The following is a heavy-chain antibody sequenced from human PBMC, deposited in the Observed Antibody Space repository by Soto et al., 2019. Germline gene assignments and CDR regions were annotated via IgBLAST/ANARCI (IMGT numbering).Heavy chain of an antibody. V-gene: IGHV1-69*13. Sequence: SVKVSCKASGGTFSRSAINWVRQAPGQGLEWMGGIIPVFGKANYAQKFQGRVTITADESTKTGYMELRSLTSEDTAVYYCARDGTLYDTGAYYYVYWGQGSMVTVSS. D-gene: IGHD3-22*01. CDR3: ARDGTLYDTGAYYYVY. CDR1: GGTFSRSA. CDR2: IIPVFGKA. J-gene: IGHJ4*02.